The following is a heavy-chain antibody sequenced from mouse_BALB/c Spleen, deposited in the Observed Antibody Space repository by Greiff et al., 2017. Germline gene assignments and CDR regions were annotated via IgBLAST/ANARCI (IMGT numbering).Heavy chain of an antibody. Sequence: EVKLVESGGGLVKPGGSLKLSCAASGFAFSSYDMSWVRQTPEKRLEWVAYISSGGGSTYYPDTVKGRFTISRDNAKNTLYLQMSSLKSEDTAMYYCARHVYYRYDVAWFAYWGQGTLVTVSA. J-gene: IGHJ3*01. CDR3: ARHVYYRYDVAWFAY. V-gene: IGHV5-12-1*01. CDR1: GFAFSSYD. D-gene: IGHD2-14*01. CDR2: ISSGGGST.